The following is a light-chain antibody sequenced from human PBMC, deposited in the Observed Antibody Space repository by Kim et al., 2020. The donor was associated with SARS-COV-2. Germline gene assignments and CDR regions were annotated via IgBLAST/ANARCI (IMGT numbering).Light chain of an antibody. J-gene: IGLJ2*01. CDR1: NIGSKS. CDR3: QVWDSSSDIRV. Sequence: APGKTARITCGGNNIGSKSVHWYQQKPGPAPVLVIYYDSDRPSGIPERFSGSNSGNTATLTISRVEAGDEADYYCQVWDSSSDIRVFGGGTQLTVL. V-gene: IGLV3-21*04. CDR2: YDS.